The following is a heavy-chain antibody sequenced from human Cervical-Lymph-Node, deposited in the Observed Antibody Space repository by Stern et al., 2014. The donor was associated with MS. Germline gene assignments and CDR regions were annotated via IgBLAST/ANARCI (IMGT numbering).Heavy chain of an antibody. V-gene: IGHV5-51*01. CDR1: GYSFTCYW. CDR2: IFPGDYDT. CDR3: ARQDSSGFQY. Sequence: EVQLVESGAEVKKPGESLKISCKGSGYSFTCYWLGWVRQMPGKGLEWMGSIFPGDYDTSYRPSFQGQVSISADKSISTAYLQWSSLKASNTAMYYCARQDSSGFQYWGQGTLVTVSS. D-gene: IGHD6-19*01. J-gene: IGHJ1*01.